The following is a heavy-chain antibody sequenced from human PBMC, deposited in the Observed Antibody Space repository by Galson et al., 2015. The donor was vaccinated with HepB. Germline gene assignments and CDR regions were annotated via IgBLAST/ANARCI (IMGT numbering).Heavy chain of an antibody. CDR3: AREPNYYDSSGYWGVFAFDI. J-gene: IGHJ3*02. D-gene: IGHD3-22*01. CDR2: IWYDGSNK. CDR1: GFTFSSYG. V-gene: IGHV3-33*01. Sequence: SLRLSCAASGFTFSSYGMHWVRQAPGKGLEWVAVIWYDGSNKYYADSVKGRFTISRDNSKNTLYLQMNSLRAEDTAVYYCAREPNYYDSSGYWGVFAFDIWGQGTMVTVSS.